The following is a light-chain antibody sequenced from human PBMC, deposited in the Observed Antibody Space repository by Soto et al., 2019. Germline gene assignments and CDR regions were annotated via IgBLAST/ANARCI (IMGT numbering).Light chain of an antibody. Sequence: DIQMTQSPSTLSASVGDRVTITCRASHSISNRLAWYHQEPGKTPNLLIYDASNLGSGVPSRFSGSGSGTEFTLTISSLQPDDFATYYCQQYDTYSTFGQGTKVDIK. J-gene: IGKJ1*01. CDR1: HSISNR. CDR2: DAS. CDR3: QQYDTYST. V-gene: IGKV1-5*01.